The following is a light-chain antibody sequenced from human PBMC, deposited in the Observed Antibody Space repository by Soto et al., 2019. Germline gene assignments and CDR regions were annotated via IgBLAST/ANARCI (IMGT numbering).Light chain of an antibody. J-gene: IGKJ3*01. CDR1: QSISRY. CDR3: QQTYSIPFT. Sequence: DIQMTQSPSSLSASVGDRVIITCRASQSISRYLNWYQQKPAKDPKLLVYAASNLQSGVPYRFSGSGSGTDFTLTINSLQSEDFATYYCQQTYSIPFTFGPGTKVDIK. CDR2: AAS. V-gene: IGKV1-39*01.